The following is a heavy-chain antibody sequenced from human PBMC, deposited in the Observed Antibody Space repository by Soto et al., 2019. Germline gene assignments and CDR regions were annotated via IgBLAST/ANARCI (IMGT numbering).Heavy chain of an antibody. J-gene: IGHJ6*02. V-gene: IGHV4-61*01. CDR3: ARLGPYDFWSGYYSLVYGMDV. D-gene: IGHD3-3*01. CDR1: GGSVSSGSYY. Sequence: QVQLQESGPGLVKPSETLSLTCTVSGGSVSSGSYYWSWIRQPPGKGLEWIGYIYYSGSTNYNPSLKSRVTISVDTSKNQFSLKLSSVTAADTAVYYCARLGPYDFWSGYYSLVYGMDVWGQGTTVTVSS. CDR2: IYYSGST.